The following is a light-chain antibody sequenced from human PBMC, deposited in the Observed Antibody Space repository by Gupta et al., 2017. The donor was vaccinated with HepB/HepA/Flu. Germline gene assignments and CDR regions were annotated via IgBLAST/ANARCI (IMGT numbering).Light chain of an antibody. CDR1: SSDVGGYNY. Sequence: QSALTQPASVSGSPGPSITISCTGTSSDVGGYNYVSWYQQHPGKAPKLMIYDVSYRPPGVAIRFSGSKSGNTASLTISGLQAEDESDYYCSSYASSSTLVFGTGTKVTVL. CDR2: DVS. V-gene: IGLV2-14*01. CDR3: SSYASSSTLV. J-gene: IGLJ1*01.